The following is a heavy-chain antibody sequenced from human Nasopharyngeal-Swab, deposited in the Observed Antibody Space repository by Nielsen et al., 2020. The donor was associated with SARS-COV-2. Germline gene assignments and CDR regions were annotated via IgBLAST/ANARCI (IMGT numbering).Heavy chain of an antibody. Sequence: VRQMPGKGLEWVAVISYDGSNKYYADSVKGRFTISRDNSKNTLYLQMNSLRAEDTAVYYCARDLSYYDSSGYPGDYWGQGTLVPSPQ. CDR2: ISYDGSNK. J-gene: IGHJ4*02. V-gene: IGHV3-30-3*01. CDR3: ARDLSYYDSSGYPGDY. D-gene: IGHD3-22*01.